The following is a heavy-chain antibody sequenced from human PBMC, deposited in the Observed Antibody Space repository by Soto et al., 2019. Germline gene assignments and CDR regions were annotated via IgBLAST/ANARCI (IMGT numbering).Heavy chain of an antibody. CDR3: MKAHESGDFLGMSV. D-gene: IGHD3-10*01. J-gene: IGHJ6*02. Sequence: LSLTCTVSGGSVSTGMKYWGWIRQPPGKALEFIGYMYKTGETLLNSSLKSRVTLSMETSKNQFSLTLSSVTAADTAVYFCMKAHESGDFLGMSVWGPGTTVTVSS. CDR1: GGSVSTGMKY. V-gene: IGHV4-61*01. CDR2: MYKTGET.